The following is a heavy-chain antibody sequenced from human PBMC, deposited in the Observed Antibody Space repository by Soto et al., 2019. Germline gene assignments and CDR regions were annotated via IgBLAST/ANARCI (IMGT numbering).Heavy chain of an antibody. CDR2: ISPDGSNE. Sequence: GGSLRLSCAASGFNFNKYAMHWVRQAPGKGLEWVAIISPDGSNENYADSVKGRFTISRDNSRNTLYLHMNSLRAEDTAVYYCAKDRLQMWSYVGILDYWGEGTLVTVSS. CDR1: GFNFNKYA. V-gene: IGHV3-30-3*01. D-gene: IGHD4-4*01. J-gene: IGHJ4*02. CDR3: AKDRLQMWSYVGILDY.